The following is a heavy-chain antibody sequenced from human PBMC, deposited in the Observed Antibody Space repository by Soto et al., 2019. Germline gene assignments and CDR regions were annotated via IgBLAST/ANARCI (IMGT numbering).Heavy chain of an antibody. V-gene: IGHV4-59*01. D-gene: IGHD2-2*01. CDR3: ARLLGYCISTSCRHDYYYGMDV. J-gene: IGHJ6*02. CDR2: IYYSGST. CDR1: GGSISSYY. Sequence: QVQLQESGPGLVKPSETLSLTCTVSGGSISSYYWSWIRQPPGKGLEWIGYIYYSGSTNYNPSLKRRVTIAVDPSKNQFSLKLSSVTAADTAVYYCARLLGYCISTSCRHDYYYGMDVWGQGTTVTVSS.